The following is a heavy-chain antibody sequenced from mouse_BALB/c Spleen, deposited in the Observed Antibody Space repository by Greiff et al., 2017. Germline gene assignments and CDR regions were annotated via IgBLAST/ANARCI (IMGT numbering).Heavy chain of an antibody. CDR2: IDPYNGGT. CDR1: GYAFTSYN. CDR3: ARWVTTVVATDYYAMDY. Sequence: VQLKESGPELVKPGASVKVSCKASGYAFTSYNMYWVKQSHGKSLEWIGYIDPYNGGTSYNQKFKGKATLTVDKSSSTAYMHLNSLTSEDSAVYYCARWVTTVVATDYYAMDYWGQGTSVTVSS. J-gene: IGHJ4*01. V-gene: IGHV1S135*01. D-gene: IGHD1-1*01.